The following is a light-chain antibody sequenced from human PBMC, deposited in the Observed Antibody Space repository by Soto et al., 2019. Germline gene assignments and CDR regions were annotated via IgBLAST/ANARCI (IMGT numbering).Light chain of an antibody. Sequence: DILMTQSPSTLSASVGDRVTITCRASQSITSWLAWYQQKPGKAPKLLIYKASSLESGVPSRYSGSGSGTEFTLTISSLQPDDFATYYCQQYNSKFTFGPGTKVNIK. CDR2: KAS. V-gene: IGKV1-5*03. CDR1: QSITSW. J-gene: IGKJ3*01. CDR3: QQYNSKFT.